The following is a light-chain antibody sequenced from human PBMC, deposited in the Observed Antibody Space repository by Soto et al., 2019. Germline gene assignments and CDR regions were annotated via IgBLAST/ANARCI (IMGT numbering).Light chain of an antibody. V-gene: IGKV1-9*01. J-gene: IGKJ4*01. Sequence: DIQLPQSPSFLSAYVGDSVTITCRASQGISSYLAWYQQKPGKAPKLLIYAASTLQSGVPSRFSGSGSGTEFTLTISSLQPEDFGTYYCQQLNSYPRTFGGGTKVEIK. CDR2: AAS. CDR1: QGISSY. CDR3: QQLNSYPRT.